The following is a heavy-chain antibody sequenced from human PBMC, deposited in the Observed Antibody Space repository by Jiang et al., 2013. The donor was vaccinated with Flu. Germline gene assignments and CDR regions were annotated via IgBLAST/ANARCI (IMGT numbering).Heavy chain of an antibody. CDR1: GFTFSSYA. D-gene: IGHD2-8*02. Sequence: QLVESGGGLVQPGGSLRLSCAASGFTFSSYAMSWVRQAPGKGLEWVSAISGSGGSTYYADSVKGRFTISRDNSKNTLYLQMNSLRAEDTAVYYCAKDSVVVYAISVGWFDPWGQGTLVTVSS. CDR3: AKDSVVVYAISVGWFDP. CDR2: ISGSGGST. V-gene: IGHV3-23*04. J-gene: IGHJ5*02.